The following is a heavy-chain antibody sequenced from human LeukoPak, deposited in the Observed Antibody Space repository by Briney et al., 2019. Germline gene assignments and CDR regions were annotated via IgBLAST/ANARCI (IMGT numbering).Heavy chain of an antibody. CDR3: APFSGGSPLDY. CDR2: ISSSSSYI. Sequence: GGSLRLSCAASGFTFSDYYMSWIRQAPGKGLEWVSSISSSSSYIYYADSVKGRFTISRDNAKNSLYLQMNSLRAEDTAVYYCAPFSGGSPLDYWGQGTLVTVSS. D-gene: IGHD2-15*01. V-gene: IGHV3-11*06. J-gene: IGHJ4*02. CDR1: GFTFSDYY.